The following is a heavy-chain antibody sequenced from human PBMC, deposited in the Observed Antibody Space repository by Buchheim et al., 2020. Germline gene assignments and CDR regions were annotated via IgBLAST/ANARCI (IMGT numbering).Heavy chain of an antibody. CDR3: ARDRIFKQQLVIPNYYYYGMDV. Sequence: QVQLVQSGAEVKKPGASVKVSCKASGYTFTSYYMHWVRQAPGQGLEWMGIINPSGGSTSYAQKFQGRVTMTRDTSTSTVYMELSSLRSEDTAVYYCARDRIFKQQLVIPNYYYYGMDVWGQGTT. J-gene: IGHJ6*02. V-gene: IGHV1-46*01. D-gene: IGHD6-13*01. CDR2: INPSGGST. CDR1: GYTFTSYY.